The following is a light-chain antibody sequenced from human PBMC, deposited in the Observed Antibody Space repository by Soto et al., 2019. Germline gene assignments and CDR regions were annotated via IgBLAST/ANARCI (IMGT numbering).Light chain of an antibody. V-gene: IGLV2-14*01. CDR1: SNDVGGFNY. J-gene: IGLJ3*02. CDR2: EVN. CDR3: SSYTSSKTWV. Sequence: QSALTQPASVSGSPGQSITISCTGTSNDVGGFNYVSWYQQHPGKAPKFLIYEVNRRPSGVSNRFSGSKYGNTASLTISGIQAEDEADYYCSSYTSSKTWVFGGGTKLTVL.